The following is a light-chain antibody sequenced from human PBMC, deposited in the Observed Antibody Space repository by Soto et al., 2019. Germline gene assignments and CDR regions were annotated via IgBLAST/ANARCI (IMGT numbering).Light chain of an antibody. CDR3: QQYNNWPRT. J-gene: IGKJ1*01. Sequence: IVMTQSPATLSVSPGERATLSCRASQSVNTNLAWYQQRPGQAPRLLIYVASTRAAGVPARFSGSGSGTEFTLTISSLQSEDFAIYYCQQYNNWPRTFGQGTKVNIK. CDR2: VAS. CDR1: QSVNTN. V-gene: IGKV3-15*01.